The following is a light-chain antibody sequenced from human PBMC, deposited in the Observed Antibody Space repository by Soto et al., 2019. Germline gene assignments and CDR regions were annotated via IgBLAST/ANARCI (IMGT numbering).Light chain of an antibody. CDR3: QQYNNWPLT. V-gene: IGKV3-15*01. CDR2: GAS. J-gene: IGKJ5*01. Sequence: IVLTQSPATLSLSPGGRATLSFRASQSVSSYLAWYQQKPGQAPRLLIYGASSRATGIPVRFSGSGSGTEFTLTISSLQSEDFAVYYCQQYNNWPLTFGQGTRLEIK. CDR1: QSVSSY.